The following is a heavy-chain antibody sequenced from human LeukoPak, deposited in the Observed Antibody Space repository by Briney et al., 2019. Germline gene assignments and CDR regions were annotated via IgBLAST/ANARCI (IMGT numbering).Heavy chain of an antibody. CDR2: ISTHKGNK. CDR1: GYTFTKYG. V-gene: IGHV1-18*01. J-gene: IGHJ3*02. CDR3: ARDVLHAFDI. Sequence: ASVKVSCKASGYTFTKYGLSWVRQAPGQGLEWMGWISTHKGNKNYGQKFQGRVTMTTDTYTSTAYMEVKSLRSDDTAVYYCARDVLHAFDIWGQGTMVTVS.